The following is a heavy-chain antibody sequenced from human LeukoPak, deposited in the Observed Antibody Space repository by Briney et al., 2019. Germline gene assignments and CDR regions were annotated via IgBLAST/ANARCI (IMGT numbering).Heavy chain of an antibody. V-gene: IGHV4-61*02. CDR1: GGSISSGSYY. CDR2: IYTSGST. CDR3: AREILWWGAFDI. J-gene: IGHJ3*02. D-gene: IGHD2-21*01. Sequence: PSETLSLTCTVSGGSISSGSYYWSWIRQPAGKGLEWIGRIYTSGSTNYNPPLKSRVTISVDTSKNQFSLKLSSVTAADTAVYYCAREILWWGAFDIWGQGTMVTVSS.